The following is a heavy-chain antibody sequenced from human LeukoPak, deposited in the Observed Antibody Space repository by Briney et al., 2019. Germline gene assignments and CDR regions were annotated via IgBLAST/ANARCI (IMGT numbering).Heavy chain of an antibody. CDR3: ARVDVFGVVSSDYYYYYMDV. D-gene: IGHD3-3*01. CDR2: IYHSGST. V-gene: IGHV4-4*02. J-gene: IGHJ6*03. CDR1: GGSISSSNW. Sequence: SETLSLTCAVSGGSISSSNWWSWVRQPPGKGLEWIGEIYHSGSTNYNPSLKSRVTISVDKSKNQFSLKLSYVTAADTAVYYCARVDVFGVVSSDYYYYYMDVWGKGTTVTVSS.